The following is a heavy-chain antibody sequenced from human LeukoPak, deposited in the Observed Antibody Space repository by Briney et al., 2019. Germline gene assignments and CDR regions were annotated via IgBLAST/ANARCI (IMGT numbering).Heavy chain of an antibody. J-gene: IGHJ4*02. CDR1: GFTFSSYA. D-gene: IGHD6-13*01. CDR2: ISYDGSHK. CDR3: ARDPSSWYFDY. Sequence: GGSLRLSCAASGFTFSSYAMHWVRQAPGKGLEWVAVISYDGSHKYYADSVKGRFTISRDNSKNTLYLQMSSLRAEDTAVYYCARDPSSWYFDYWGQGTLVTGSS. V-gene: IGHV3-30-3*01.